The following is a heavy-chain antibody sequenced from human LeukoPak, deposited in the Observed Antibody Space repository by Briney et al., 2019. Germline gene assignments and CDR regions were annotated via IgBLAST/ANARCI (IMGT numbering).Heavy chain of an antibody. Sequence: GGSLRLSCAASGFTFSSYGMSWVRQAPGKGLEWVSAISGSGGSTYYADSVKGRFTISRDNSKNTLYLQMNSLRVEDTAIYYCAKGSGEYSLFHDAFDIWGQGTMVTVSS. CDR1: GFTFSSYG. D-gene: IGHD2-15*01. J-gene: IGHJ3*02. CDR2: ISGSGGST. CDR3: AKGSGEYSLFHDAFDI. V-gene: IGHV3-23*01.